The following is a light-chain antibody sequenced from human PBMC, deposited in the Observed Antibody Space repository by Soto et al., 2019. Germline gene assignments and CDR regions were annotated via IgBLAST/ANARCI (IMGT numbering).Light chain of an antibody. Sequence: DVHMTQSPSTLSASVGDRVTITCRASQSINNYLAWYQLRPGKAPRLLIYYASTLDRGVPSRFSGSGSGTEFTLTISSLQPDDFATYYCQQYASFSPAFGQGTKVDIK. J-gene: IGKJ1*01. CDR1: QSINNY. CDR2: YAS. CDR3: QQYASFSPA. V-gene: IGKV1-5*01.